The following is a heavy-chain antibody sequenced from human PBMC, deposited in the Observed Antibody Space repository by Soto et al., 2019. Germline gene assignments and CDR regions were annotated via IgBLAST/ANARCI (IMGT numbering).Heavy chain of an antibody. D-gene: IGHD5-12*01. CDR2: IKEDGTAQ. CDR3: ARDDSGYAY. V-gene: IGHV3-7*04. CDR1: GLSFSTHW. J-gene: IGHJ4*02. Sequence: EVQLVESGGGMVQPGGSLRLSCAVSGLSFSTHWMSWVRQAPGKGLEWVANIKEDGTAQYYMDSVRGRFTISRDNAKNSLFLQMNSLRAEDTAVYYCARDDSGYAYWGQGTLVTVS.